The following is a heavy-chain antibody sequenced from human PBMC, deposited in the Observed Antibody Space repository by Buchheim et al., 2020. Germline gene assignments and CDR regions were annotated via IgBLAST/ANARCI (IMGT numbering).Heavy chain of an antibody. J-gene: IGHJ6*02. V-gene: IGHV3-48*04. CDR2: ISSSSSTI. D-gene: IGHD1-26*01. CDR3: ARDSEDSGSYRSSYYYYGMDV. Sequence: EVQLVESGGGLVQPGGSLRLSCAASGFTFSSYSMNWVRQAPGKGLEWVSYISSSSSTIYYADSVKGRFTISRDNAKNSLYPQMNSLRAEDTAVYYCARDSEDSGSYRSSYYYYGMDVWGQGTT. CDR1: GFTFSSYS.